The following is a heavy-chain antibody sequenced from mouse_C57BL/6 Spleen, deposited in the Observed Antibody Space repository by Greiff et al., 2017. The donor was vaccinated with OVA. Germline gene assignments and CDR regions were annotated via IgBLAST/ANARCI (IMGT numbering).Heavy chain of an antibody. CDR1: GYTFTEYT. CDR2: FYPGSGSI. D-gene: IGHD1-1*01. V-gene: IGHV1-62-2*01. J-gene: IGHJ4*01. CDR3: ARHERYYGCMDY. Sequence: VKVVESGAELVKPGASVKLSCKASGYTFTEYTIHWVKQRSGQGLEWIGWFYPGSGSIKYNEKFKDKATLTADKSSSTVYMELSRLTSEDSAVYFCARHERYYGCMDYWGQGTSVTVSS.